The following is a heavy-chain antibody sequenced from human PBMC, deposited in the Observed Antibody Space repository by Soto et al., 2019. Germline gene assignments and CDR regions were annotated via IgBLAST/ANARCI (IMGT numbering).Heavy chain of an antibody. CDR2: INHSGST. J-gene: IGHJ6*02. D-gene: IGHD3-3*01. CDR3: ARGRRVRFLEWYYYYGMDV. V-gene: IGHV4-34*01. Sequence: SETLSLTCAVYGGSFSGYYWSWIRQPPGKGLEWIGEINHSGSTNYNPSLKSRVTISVDTSKNQFSLKLSSVTAAETAVYYCARGRRVRFLEWYYYYGMDVWGQGTTVTVSS. CDR1: GGSFSGYY.